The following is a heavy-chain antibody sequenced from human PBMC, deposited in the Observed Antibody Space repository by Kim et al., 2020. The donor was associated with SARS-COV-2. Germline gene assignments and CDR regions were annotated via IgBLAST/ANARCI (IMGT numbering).Heavy chain of an antibody. J-gene: IGHJ4*02. CDR2: IKEDGSEK. D-gene: IGHD6-19*01. CDR3: VRDVQWVAPFDY. Sequence: GGSLRLSCAASGFTFSGNWMSWVRQAPGMGLEWVANIKEDGSEKYYVDSVKGRFTISRDNAKNSLYLQMNSLRAEDTAVYYCVRDVQWVAPFDYWGQGTL. CDR1: GFTFSGNW. V-gene: IGHV3-7*01.